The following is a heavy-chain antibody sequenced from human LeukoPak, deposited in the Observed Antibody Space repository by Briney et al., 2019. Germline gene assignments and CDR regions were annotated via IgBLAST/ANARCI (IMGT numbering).Heavy chain of an antibody. D-gene: IGHD3-3*01. J-gene: IGHJ6*03. CDR1: GGSISSSNYY. Sequence: PSETLYLTCTVSGGSISSSNYYWGWIRQPPGNGLEWIGTIYYSGHPYYNPSLQSRVTIFVDTSQNQFSLKLSSVTAADTAVYYCARHRRDHDFWSGSNPTDYYYYMDVWGKGTSVTVSS. V-gene: IGHV4-39*01. CDR2: IYYSGHP. CDR3: ARHRRDHDFWSGSNPTDYYYYMDV.